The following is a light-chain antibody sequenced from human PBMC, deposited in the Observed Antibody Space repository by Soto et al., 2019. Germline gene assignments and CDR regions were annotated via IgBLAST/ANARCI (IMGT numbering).Light chain of an antibody. Sequence: QSVLTQPRSVSGSPGQSVTISCTGTSSDVGSYKDVSWYQHHPGKVPKLMIYDVSERPSGVPDRFSGSKSGNTASLTISGLQAEDEANYYCCAYADTFYLFGSGTNVTVL. CDR1: SSDVGSYKD. CDR3: CAYADTFYL. J-gene: IGLJ1*01. CDR2: DVS. V-gene: IGLV2-11*01.